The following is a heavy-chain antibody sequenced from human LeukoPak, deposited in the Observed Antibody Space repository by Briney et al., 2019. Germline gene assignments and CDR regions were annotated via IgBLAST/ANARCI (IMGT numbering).Heavy chain of an antibody. D-gene: IGHD6-13*01. CDR1: GGTFSSYA. CDR3: ARGAAAGTNWFDP. Sequence: SVKVSCKASGGTFSSYAISWVRQAPGQGLGWMGGIIPIFGTANYAQKFQGRVTITADESTSTAYMELSSLRSEDTAVYYCARGAAAGTNWFDPWGQGTLVTVSS. CDR2: IIPIFGTA. J-gene: IGHJ5*02. V-gene: IGHV1-69*13.